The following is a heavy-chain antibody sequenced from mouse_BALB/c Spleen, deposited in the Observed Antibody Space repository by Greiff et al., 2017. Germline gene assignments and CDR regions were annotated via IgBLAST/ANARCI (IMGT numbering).Heavy chain of an antibody. CDR2: IWAGGST. D-gene: IGHD4-1*02. J-gene: IGHJ3*01. V-gene: IGHV2-9*02. CDR3: ARVNWDGFAY. CDR1: GFSLTSYG. Sequence: VKLQESGPGLVAPSQSLSITCTVSGFSLTSYGVHWVRQPPGKGLEWLGVIWAGGSTNYNSALMSRLSISKDDSKSQVFLKMNSLQTDDTAMYYCARVNWDGFAYWGQGTLVTVAA.